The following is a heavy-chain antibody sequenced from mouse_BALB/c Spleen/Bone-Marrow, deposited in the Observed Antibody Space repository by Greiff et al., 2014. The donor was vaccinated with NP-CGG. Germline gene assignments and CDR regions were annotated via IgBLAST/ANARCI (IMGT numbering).Heavy chain of an antibody. CDR3: ARRGYDEGFYFPMDY. Sequence: SGAELARPGASVKLSCKASGYTFTNYWIQWVKQRPGQGLEWIGTIYPGDGDTRYTQNFKGKATLNADKSSNTAYMQLSSLASEDSAVYYCARRGYDEGFYFPMDYWGQGTSVTVSS. V-gene: IGHV1-87*01. CDR2: IYPGDGDT. CDR1: GYTFTNYW. J-gene: IGHJ4*01. D-gene: IGHD2-14*01.